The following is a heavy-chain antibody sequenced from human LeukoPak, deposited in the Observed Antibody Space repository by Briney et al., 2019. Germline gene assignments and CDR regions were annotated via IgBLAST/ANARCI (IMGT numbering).Heavy chain of an antibody. CDR3: ARDRTGTGYSSSWHYYYMDV. V-gene: IGHV1-2*02. CDR2: INPNSGGT. CDR1: GYTFTGYY. Sequence: ASVQVSCKASGYTFTGYYMHWVRQAPGHGLEGLGWINPNSGGTNSAQKLHRRVTMTRATSISTAYMELSRLRSDETAVYYCARDRTGTGYSSSWHYYYMDVWGKGATVTV. J-gene: IGHJ6*03. D-gene: IGHD6-13*01.